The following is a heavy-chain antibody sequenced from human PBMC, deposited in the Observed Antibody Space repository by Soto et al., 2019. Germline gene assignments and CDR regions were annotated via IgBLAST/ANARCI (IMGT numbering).Heavy chain of an antibody. D-gene: IGHD3-10*01. Sequence: QVQLVESGGGVVQPGRSLRLSCAASGFTFSSYGMHWVRQAPGRGLEWVAVIWYDGSNKYYADSVKGRFTISRDNSKNTLYLQMNSLRAEDTAASYCARDRGYYYGSGSWDTFDYWGQGTLVTVSS. CDR2: IWYDGSNK. V-gene: IGHV3-33*01. CDR1: GFTFSSYG. J-gene: IGHJ4*02. CDR3: ARDRGYYYGSGSWDTFDY.